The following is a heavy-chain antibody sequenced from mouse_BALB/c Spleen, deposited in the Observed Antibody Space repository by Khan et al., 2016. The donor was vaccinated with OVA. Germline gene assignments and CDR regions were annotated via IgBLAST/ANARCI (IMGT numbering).Heavy chain of an antibody. J-gene: IGHJ3*01. V-gene: IGHV5-6*01. Sequence: EVELVESGGDLVKPEGSLKLSCAASGFTFSTYGMSWVRQTPDKRLEWVATISSGGSYPYYPDSVQGRFTISRDNAKNTLYLQMSSLKSEDTAMLYCARLAYYYDSEGFAYWGQGTLVTVSA. D-gene: IGHD1-1*01. CDR3: ARLAYYYDSEGFAY. CDR1: GFTFSTYG. CDR2: ISSGGSYP.